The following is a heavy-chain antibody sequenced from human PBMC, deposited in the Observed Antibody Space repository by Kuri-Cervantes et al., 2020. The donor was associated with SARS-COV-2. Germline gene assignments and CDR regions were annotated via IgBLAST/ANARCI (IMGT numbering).Heavy chain of an antibody. CDR3: ARDVDPYYDYWSGSAGY. CDR2: NYTEGSTA. Sequence: GGSLRLSCAASGFSFSSYWMHWVRQAPGKGLVWVSRNYTEGSTASYADSVKGRFTFSRDNAKNTLFLQMNSLRAEDTAVYYCARDVDPYYDYWSGSAGYWGQGTLVTVSS. CDR1: GFSFSSYW. D-gene: IGHD3-3*01. J-gene: IGHJ4*02. V-gene: IGHV3-74*01.